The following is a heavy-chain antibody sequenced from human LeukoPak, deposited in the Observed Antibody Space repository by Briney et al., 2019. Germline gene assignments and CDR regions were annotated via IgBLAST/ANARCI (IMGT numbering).Heavy chain of an antibody. CDR1: GFTVSSNY. Sequence: GGSLRLSCAASGFTVSSNYMSWVRQAPGKGLEWVSVIYSGGTTYYADSVKGRFTISRDNFKNTLYLQMNSLRAEDTAVYYCARSKRTTVTFLLDNWGQGTLVTVSS. CDR2: IYSGGTT. V-gene: IGHV3-66*01. CDR3: ARSKRTTVTFLLDN. D-gene: IGHD4-17*01. J-gene: IGHJ4*02.